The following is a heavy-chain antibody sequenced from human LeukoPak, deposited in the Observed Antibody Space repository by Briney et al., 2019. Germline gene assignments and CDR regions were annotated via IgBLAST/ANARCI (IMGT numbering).Heavy chain of an antibody. Sequence: PGGSLRLSCAASGFSFSSYSMNWVRQAPGKGLEWVLYISSSSSTVYYADSVKGRFTISRDNAKNSLYLQMNSLRAADTAVYYCARHVSVPAAMLSYYYYYMDVWGKGTTVTISS. V-gene: IGHV3-48*01. D-gene: IGHD2-2*01. CDR1: GFSFSSYS. CDR3: ARHVSVPAAMLSYYYYYMDV. J-gene: IGHJ6*03. CDR2: ISSSSSTV.